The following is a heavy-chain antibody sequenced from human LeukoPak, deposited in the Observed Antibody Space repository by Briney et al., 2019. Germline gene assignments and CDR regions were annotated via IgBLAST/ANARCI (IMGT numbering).Heavy chain of an antibody. CDR1: GGSFSGYY. Sequence: PSETLSLTGAVQGGSFSGYYWSWIRQPPGKGLEWIGEINHSGSTNYNPSLKRRVTISVDTSKNQFSLKLSSVTAADTAVYYCARGGGYCSGGSCKYYYYYMDVWGKGTTVTVSS. V-gene: IGHV4-34*01. CDR2: INHSGST. D-gene: IGHD2-15*01. J-gene: IGHJ6*03. CDR3: ARGGGYCSGGSCKYYYYYMDV.